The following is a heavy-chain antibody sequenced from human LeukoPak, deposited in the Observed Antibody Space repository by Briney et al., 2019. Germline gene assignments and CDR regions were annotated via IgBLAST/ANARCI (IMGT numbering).Heavy chain of an antibody. CDR3: ARRRHDYVWGSYRPFDY. Sequence: SETLSLTCAVYGGSFSDYSWGWIRQPPGKGLEWIGEINQSGSTNYNPSLKSRVTISVDTSKNQFSLKLSSVTAADTAVYYCARRRHDYVWGSYRPFDYWGQGTLVTVSS. D-gene: IGHD3-16*02. J-gene: IGHJ4*02. CDR2: INQSGST. CDR1: GGSFSDYS. V-gene: IGHV4-34*01.